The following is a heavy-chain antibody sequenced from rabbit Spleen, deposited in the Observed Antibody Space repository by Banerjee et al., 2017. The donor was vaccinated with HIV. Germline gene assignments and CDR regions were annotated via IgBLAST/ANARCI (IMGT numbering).Heavy chain of an antibody. V-gene: IGHV1S45*01. CDR2: IAAGSGGT. J-gene: IGHJ4*01. Sequence: QEQLEESGGDLVKPGASLTLTCKGSGLDFSSRYWICWVRQAPGKGPEWIACIAAGSGGTECANWAKGRFTISKTSSTTVTLQMTGLTAADTATYFCGRSSNAGYAGYGYGSNLWGPGTLVTVS. D-gene: IGHD7-1*01. CDR3: GRSSNAGYAGYGYGSNL. CDR1: GLDFSSRYW.